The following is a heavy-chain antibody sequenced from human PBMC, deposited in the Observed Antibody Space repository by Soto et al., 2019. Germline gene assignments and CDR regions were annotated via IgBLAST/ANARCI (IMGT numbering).Heavy chain of an antibody. CDR3: AGTRDGSNPDY. CDR1: GFTFSAYN. J-gene: IGHJ4*02. Sequence: QVQLVESGGGLVKPGGSLRLSCAASGFTFSAYNMIWIRQAPGKGLEWVSYISSGGSTIYYADSVKGRFTISRDNAKNSLYLQMNSLRAEDTAVYYCAGTRDGSNPDYWGQGTLVTVSS. CDR2: ISSGGSTI. V-gene: IGHV3-11*01. D-gene: IGHD1-1*01.